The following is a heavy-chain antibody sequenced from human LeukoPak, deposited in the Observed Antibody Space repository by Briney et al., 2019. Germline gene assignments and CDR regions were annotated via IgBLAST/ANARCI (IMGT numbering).Heavy chain of an antibody. CDR1: GGSISSGGYY. V-gene: IGHV4-31*03. CDR2: IYYSGST. CDR3: ARDAEDDFWSGYYLMGFDP. J-gene: IGHJ5*02. D-gene: IGHD3-3*01. Sequence: PSETLSLTCTVSGGSISSGGYYWSWIRQHPGKGLEWIGYIYYSGSTYYNPSLKSRVTIAVATSKNQFSLKLSSVTAADTAVYYCARDAEDDFWSGYYLMGFDPWGQGTLVTVSS.